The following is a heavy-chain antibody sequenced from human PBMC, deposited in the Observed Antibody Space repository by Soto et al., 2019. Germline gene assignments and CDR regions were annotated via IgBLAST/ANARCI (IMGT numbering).Heavy chain of an antibody. D-gene: IGHD2-21*02. CDR1: GGTVASRHW. Sequence: SETLSLTCGVSGGTVASRHWWSWVRQSPGGGLEWIGNVHHTGDTNFNPSLQSRVTISVDKSNNQFSLRLNSLTAADTAVYYSARDIVTAGGNGSCDPWGRGTRVAVSS. CDR3: ARDIVTAGGNGSCDP. J-gene: IGHJ5*02. CDR2: VHHTGDT. V-gene: IGHV4-4*02.